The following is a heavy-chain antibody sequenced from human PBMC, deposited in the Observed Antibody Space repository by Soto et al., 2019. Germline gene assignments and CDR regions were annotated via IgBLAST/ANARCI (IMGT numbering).Heavy chain of an antibody. V-gene: IGHV4-39*01. J-gene: IGHJ4*02. Sequence: PSETLSLTCTVSGGSISSSSYYWGWIRQPPGKGLEWIGSIYYSGSTYYSPSLKSRVTISVDTSKNQFSLKLSSVTAADTAVYYCARHLDYFDSGYDYWGQGTLVTVTS. CDR3: ARHLDYFDSGYDY. D-gene: IGHD3-22*01. CDR1: GGSISSSSYY. CDR2: IYYSGST.